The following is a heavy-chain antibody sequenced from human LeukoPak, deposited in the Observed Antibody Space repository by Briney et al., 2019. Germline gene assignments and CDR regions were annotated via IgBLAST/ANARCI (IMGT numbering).Heavy chain of an antibody. CDR3: VTDQTGRHPYFFDY. J-gene: IGHJ4*02. CDR2: IKEDGSEI. Sequence: GGSLRLSCAASGFNFSTYWMTWVRQVPGKGLEWVANIKEDGSEIYYVDAVKGRFSISRDNAKTSLYLQMNNLSVADTAVYYCVTDQTGRHPYFFDYWGQGTPVTVSS. CDR1: GFNFSTYW. V-gene: IGHV3-7*01. D-gene: IGHD3-10*01.